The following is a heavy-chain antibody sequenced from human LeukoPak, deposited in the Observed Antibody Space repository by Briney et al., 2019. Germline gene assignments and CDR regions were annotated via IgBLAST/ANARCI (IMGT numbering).Heavy chain of an antibody. CDR3: ARQWELLSGGFDY. CDR2: IYYSGST. CDR1: GGSISSYY. J-gene: IGHJ4*02. V-gene: IGHV4-59*08. D-gene: IGHD1-26*01. Sequence: SETLSLTCTVSGGSISSYYRSWIRQPPGKGLEWIGYIYYSGSTNYNPSLKSRVTISVDTSKNQFSLKLSSVTAADTAVYYCARQWELLSGGFDYWGQGTLVTVSS.